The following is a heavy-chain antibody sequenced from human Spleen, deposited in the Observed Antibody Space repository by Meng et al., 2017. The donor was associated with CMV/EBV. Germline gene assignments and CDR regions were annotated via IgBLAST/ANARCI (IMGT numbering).Heavy chain of an antibody. V-gene: IGHV3-33*06. CDR3: AKRVEGGYYAMDV. CDR1: GFTFSNYG. D-gene: IGHD2-15*01. CDR2: IWYDASNK. J-gene: IGHJ6*02. Sequence: GESLKISCEASGFTFSNYGMHWVRQAPGKGLEWVAVIWYDASNKYYADSVKGRFTISRDNSKNTMYLQMSSLRVDDTAIYYCAKRVEGGYYAMDVWGQGTTVTVSS.